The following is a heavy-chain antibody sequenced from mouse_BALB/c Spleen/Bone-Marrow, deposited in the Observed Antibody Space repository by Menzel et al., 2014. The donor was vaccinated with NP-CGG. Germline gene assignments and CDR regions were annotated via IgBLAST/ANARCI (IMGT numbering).Heavy chain of an antibody. CDR1: GYAFTSYN. CDR2: FYPGNGDT. Sequence: SGAELVKPGASVKMSYKASGYAFTSYNMHWLKQTPGQGLEWIGAFYPGNGDTSYNQKFKGKATLTADKSSSTVYMQLSSLTFEDSAVYYCARSEYGNYPWFAYWGQGTLVTVSA. CDR3: ARSEYGNYPWFAY. J-gene: IGHJ3*01. D-gene: IGHD2-1*01. V-gene: IGHV1-12*01.